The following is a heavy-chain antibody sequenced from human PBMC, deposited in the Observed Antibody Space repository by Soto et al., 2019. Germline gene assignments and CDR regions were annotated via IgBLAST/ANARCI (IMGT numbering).Heavy chain of an antibody. D-gene: IGHD2-2*01. V-gene: IGHV3-48*01. CDR2: ISSSSSTI. Sequence: GGSLRLSCAASGFTFSSYSMNWVRQAPGKGLEWVSYISSSSSTIYYADSVKGRFTISRDNAKNSLYLQMNSLRAEDTAVYYCARDLGQLLVPDYMDVWGKGTTVTVSS. CDR3: ARDLGQLLVPDYMDV. J-gene: IGHJ6*03. CDR1: GFTFSSYS.